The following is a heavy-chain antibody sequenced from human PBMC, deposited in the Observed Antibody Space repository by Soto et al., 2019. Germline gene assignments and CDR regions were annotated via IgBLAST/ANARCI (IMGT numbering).Heavy chain of an antibody. Sequence: EVQLVESGGGLVQPGGSLRLSCVVSGFTFSSFWMHWVRQAPGEGLVWVSRINTDGSSTSYADSVKGRFTISRDNAKNTLYLQMNSLRVEDTAMYYCAKRGVDTFGLSYWGQETLVTVSS. CDR1: GFTFSSFW. CDR2: INTDGSST. J-gene: IGHJ4*02. D-gene: IGHD3-10*01. V-gene: IGHV3-74*01. CDR3: AKRGVDTFGLSY.